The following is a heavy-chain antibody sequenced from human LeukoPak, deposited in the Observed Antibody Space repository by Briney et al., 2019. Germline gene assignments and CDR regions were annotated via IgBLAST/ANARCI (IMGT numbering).Heavy chain of an antibody. CDR2: IHYSGST. Sequence: SETLSLTCTVSGDAISGYFWSWIRQPPGKGLGWIGYIHYSGSTQYNPSLKSRVTISIDMSKNQFSLRLRFLTAADTAVYYCAAQLAYFDYWDQGTLVTVSS. V-gene: IGHV4-59*01. CDR1: GDAISGYF. J-gene: IGHJ4*02. D-gene: IGHD1-1*01. CDR3: AAQLAYFDY.